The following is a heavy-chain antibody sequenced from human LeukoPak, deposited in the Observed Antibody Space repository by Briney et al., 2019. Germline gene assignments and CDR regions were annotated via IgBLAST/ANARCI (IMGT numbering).Heavy chain of an antibody. CDR3: ASGRQLGY. V-gene: IGHV3-7*01. Sequence: GGSLRLSCAASGFTFSNYWMSWVRQAPGKGLEGVANIKEDGSEKYYVDSVMGRFTISRDNARDSLYLQMNSLRAEDTAVYYCASGRQLGYWGQGTLVTVSS. D-gene: IGHD6-13*01. J-gene: IGHJ4*02. CDR2: IKEDGSEK. CDR1: GFTFSNYW.